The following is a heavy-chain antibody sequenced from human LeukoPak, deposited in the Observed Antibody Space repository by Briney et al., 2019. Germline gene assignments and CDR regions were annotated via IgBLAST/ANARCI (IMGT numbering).Heavy chain of an antibody. CDR3: ARGEGHGSYYFDF. J-gene: IGHJ4*02. D-gene: IGHD1-26*01. CDR1: GGSISSFY. V-gene: IGHV4-59*01. CDR2: IYYSGST. Sequence: SETLSLTCTVSGGSISSFYWSWIRQPPGKGRDWIGYIYYSGSTNYNPSLKSRVTISVDTSKNQFSLKLSSVTAADTAVYYCARGEGHGSYYFDFWGQGTLVTVSS.